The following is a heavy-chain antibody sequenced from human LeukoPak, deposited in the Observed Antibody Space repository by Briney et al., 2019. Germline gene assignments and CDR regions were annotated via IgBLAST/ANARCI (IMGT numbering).Heavy chain of an antibody. J-gene: IGHJ3*01. V-gene: IGHV3-53*01. CDR1: GFTVNNNY. D-gene: IGHD2-8*01. CDR2: IYSGDIT. Sequence: GGSLRLSCAASGFTVNNNYMSWVRQAPGKGLEWVSVIYSGDITYYADSVKGRFTISRDNSKNTLYLQMNSLRAEDTAVYYCARVQGHPPNGLDVWGQGTMVTVSS. CDR3: ARVQGHPPNGLDV.